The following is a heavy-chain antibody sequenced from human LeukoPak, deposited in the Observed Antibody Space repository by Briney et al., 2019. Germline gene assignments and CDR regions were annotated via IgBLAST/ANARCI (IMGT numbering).Heavy chain of an antibody. J-gene: IGHJ4*02. V-gene: IGHV3-30*04. Sequence: PGGSLTLSCTASGVTLSNYAMHWVRRPPGRGLEWVAVISFDGTNKYYGDSVEGRFSVSRDNSKNTLYLQMNSLRPDDTAMYYCATDYGDYEPTDYCGQGTLVTVSS. CDR1: GVTLSNYA. CDR2: ISFDGTNK. D-gene: IGHD4-17*01. CDR3: ATDYGDYEPTDY.